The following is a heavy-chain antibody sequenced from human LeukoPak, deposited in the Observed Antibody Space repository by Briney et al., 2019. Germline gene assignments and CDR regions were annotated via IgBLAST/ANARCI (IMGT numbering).Heavy chain of an antibody. CDR1: GFTFSSYS. CDR2: ISSSSSYI. Sequence: PGGSLRLSCAASGFTFSSYSMNWVRQAPGKGLEWVSSISSSSSYIYYADSVKGRFTISRDNAKNSLYLQMNSLRAEDTAVYYCARELEGSGSYYNGYFDYWGQGTLVTVSS. J-gene: IGHJ4*02. V-gene: IGHV3-21*01. CDR3: ARELEGSGSYYNGYFDY. D-gene: IGHD3-10*01.